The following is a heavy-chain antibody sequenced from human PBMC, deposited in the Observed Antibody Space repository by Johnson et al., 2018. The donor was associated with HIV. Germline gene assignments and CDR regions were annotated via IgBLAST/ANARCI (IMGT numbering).Heavy chain of an antibody. Sequence: QMLLVESGGGLVQPGGSLRLSCAASGFTVSSNYMSWVRQAPGKGLEWVAVISYDGGNKYYADSVKGRFTISRDNSKNTLYLQMNSLRAEDTAVYYCAKPPSMGADAFDIWGQGTMVTVSS. CDR2: ISYDGGNK. CDR1: GFTVSSNY. D-gene: IGHD3-16*01. J-gene: IGHJ3*02. CDR3: AKPPSMGADAFDI. V-gene: IGHV3-30*18.